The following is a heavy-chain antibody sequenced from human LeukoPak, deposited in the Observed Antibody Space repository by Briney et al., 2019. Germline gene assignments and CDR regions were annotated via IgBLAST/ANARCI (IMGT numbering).Heavy chain of an antibody. D-gene: IGHD5-24*01. CDR1: GFTFDDDT. J-gene: IGHJ4*02. V-gene: IGHV3-43*01. CDR3: AKSDHRGDGFYYDY. Sequence: PGGSLRLSCAASGFTFDDDTMHWVRQAPGKGLEWVSLISWDGGVTKYAGSVKGRFTISRDNTKKSLYLQMNSLRTEDTALYYCAKSDHRGDGFYYDYWGQGTLVTVSS. CDR2: ISWDGGVT.